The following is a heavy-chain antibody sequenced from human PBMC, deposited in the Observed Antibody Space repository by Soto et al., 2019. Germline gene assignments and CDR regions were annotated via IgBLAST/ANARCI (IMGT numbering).Heavy chain of an antibody. Sequence: SVKVSCKASGGTFRSYAISWVRQAPGQWLEWLGGIIPIFGTANYAQKFQGRVTITADESTSTAYMELSSLRSEDTAVYYCARGYYYDSSGYYYAPDAFDIWGQGTMVTVSS. D-gene: IGHD3-22*01. J-gene: IGHJ3*02. CDR2: IIPIFGTA. CDR3: ARGYYYDSSGYYYAPDAFDI. CDR1: GGTFRSYA. V-gene: IGHV1-69*13.